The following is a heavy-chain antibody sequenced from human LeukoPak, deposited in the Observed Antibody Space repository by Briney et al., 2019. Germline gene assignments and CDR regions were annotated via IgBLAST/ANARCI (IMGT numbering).Heavy chain of an antibody. V-gene: IGHV4-59*08. CDR2: IYYSGST. CDR3: AVLMSTVNIDY. D-gene: IGHD5/OR15-5a*01. CDR1: GGSISSYY. J-gene: IGHJ4*02. Sequence: PSETLSLTCTVSGGSISSYYWSWIRQPPGKGLEWIGYIYYSGSTNYNPSLKSRATISVDTSKNQFSLKLSSVTAADTAVYYCAVLMSTVNIDYWGQGTLVTVSS.